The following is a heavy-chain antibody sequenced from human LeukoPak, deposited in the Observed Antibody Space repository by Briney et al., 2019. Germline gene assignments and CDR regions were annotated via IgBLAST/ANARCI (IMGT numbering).Heavy chain of an antibody. D-gene: IGHD2-21*02. V-gene: IGHV4-59*01. CDR2: IYYSGST. CDR3: ARVLKAYCGGDCYPTAYYYYYYMDV. Sequence: PSETLSLTCTVSGGSISSYYWSWIRQPPGKGLEWIGYIYYSGSTNYNPSLKSRVTISVDTSKNQFSLKLSSVTAADTAVYYCARVLKAYCGGDCYPTAYYYYYYMDVWGKGTTVTISS. CDR1: GGSISSYY. J-gene: IGHJ6*03.